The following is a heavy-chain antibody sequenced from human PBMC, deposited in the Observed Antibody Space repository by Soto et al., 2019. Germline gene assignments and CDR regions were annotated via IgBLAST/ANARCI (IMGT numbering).Heavy chain of an antibody. V-gene: IGHV4-59*01. CDR2: IYYSGST. Sequence: SETLSLTCTVSGGSISSYYWSWIRQPPGKGLEWIGYIYYSGSTNYNPSLKSRVTISVDTSKNQFSLKLSSVTAADTAVYYCARVIGYSSSPRPLYGDGMDVWGQGTTVTVSS. CDR3: ARVIGYSSSPRPLYGDGMDV. CDR1: GGSISSYY. D-gene: IGHD6-6*01. J-gene: IGHJ6*02.